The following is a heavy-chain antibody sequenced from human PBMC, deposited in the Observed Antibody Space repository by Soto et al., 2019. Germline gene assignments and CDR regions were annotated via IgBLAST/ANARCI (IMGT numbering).Heavy chain of an antibody. Sequence: GGPVKGSCQASGGTLSSYAISWGGQAPGQRVEWMGGIIPIFGTANYAQKFQGRVTITADESTSTAYMELSSLRSEDTAVYYCARIVVDIVATIPYYYYGMDVWGQGTTVTVSS. D-gene: IGHD5-12*01. CDR3: ARIVVDIVATIPYYYYGMDV. V-gene: IGHV1-69*01. J-gene: IGHJ6*02. CDR1: GGTLSSYA. CDR2: IIPIFGTA.